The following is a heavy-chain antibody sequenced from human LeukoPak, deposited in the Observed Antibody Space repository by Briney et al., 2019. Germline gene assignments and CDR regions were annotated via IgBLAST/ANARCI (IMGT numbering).Heavy chain of an antibody. CDR3: AKDQKQWLAPGYFDY. D-gene: IGHD6-19*01. J-gene: IGHJ4*02. V-gene: IGHV3-23*01. CDR2: ISGSSGST. CDR1: GFTFSSYA. Sequence: GGSLRLSCAASGFTFSSYAMSWVRQAPGKGLEWVSAISGSSGSTYYADSVEGRFTISRDNSKNTLYLQMNSLRAEDTAVYYCAKDQKQWLAPGYFDYWGQGTLVTVSS.